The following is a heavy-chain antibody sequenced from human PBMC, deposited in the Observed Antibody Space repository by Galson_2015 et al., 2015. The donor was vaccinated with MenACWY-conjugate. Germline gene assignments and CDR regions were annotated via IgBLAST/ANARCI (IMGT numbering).Heavy chain of an antibody. CDR1: GGSVSSGDYY. Sequence: TLSLTCTVSGGSVSSGDYYWTWFRQPAGKGLEWIGRIYSSGTTHYNPSLASRVTISLDTSKNQFSLKVNSVTAADTAVYYCAADFERWGQGTLVTVSS. J-gene: IGHJ4*02. CDR3: AADFER. D-gene: IGHD3-9*01. V-gene: IGHV4-61*02. CDR2: IYSSGTT.